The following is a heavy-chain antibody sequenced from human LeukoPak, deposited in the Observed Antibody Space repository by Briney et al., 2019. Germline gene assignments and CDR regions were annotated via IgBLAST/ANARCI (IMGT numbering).Heavy chain of an antibody. J-gene: IGHJ4*02. Sequence: GGSLRLSCAASGFTFSTYSMNWVRQAPGNGLEWVSYISSSSSTIYYADSVTGRFTISRDNAKNSLYLQMSSLRAEDTAVYYCARDSTGYYGSGSYFLSGWGQGTLVTVSS. CDR1: GFTFSTYS. CDR2: ISSSSSTI. V-gene: IGHV3-48*01. D-gene: IGHD3-10*01. CDR3: ARDSTGYYGSGSYFLSG.